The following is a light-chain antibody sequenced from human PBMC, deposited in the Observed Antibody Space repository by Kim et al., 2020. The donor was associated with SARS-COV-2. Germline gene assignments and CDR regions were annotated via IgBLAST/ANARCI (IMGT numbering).Light chain of an antibody. CDR2: GAS. Sequence: EIVLTQSPATLSLSPGERAALSCRASQSVSSSYLAWYQQKPGQAPRLLIYGASSRATGIPDRFSGSGSGTDFTLTITRLEPDDFAVYYCQQYGTSPLTFGGGTKVDI. CDR1: QSVSSSY. V-gene: IGKV3-20*01. CDR3: QQYGTSPLT. J-gene: IGKJ4*01.